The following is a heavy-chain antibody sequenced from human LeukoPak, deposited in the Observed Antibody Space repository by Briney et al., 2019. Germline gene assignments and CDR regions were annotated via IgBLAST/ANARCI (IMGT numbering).Heavy chain of an antibody. CDR3: FSTTQYCSSTSCYKVWFDP. CDR2: INPNSGGT. J-gene: IGHJ5*02. V-gene: IGHV1-2*02. CDR1: GYTFTGYY. D-gene: IGHD2-2*02. Sequence: ASVKVSCKASGYTFTGYYMHWVRQAPGQGLEWMGWINPNSGGTNYAQKFQGRVTMTRDTSISTAYMELSRLRSDDTAVYYCFSTTQYCSSTSCYKVWFDPWGQGTLVTVSS.